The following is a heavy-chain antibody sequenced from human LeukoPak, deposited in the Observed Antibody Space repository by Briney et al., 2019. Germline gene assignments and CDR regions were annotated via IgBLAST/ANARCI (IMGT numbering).Heavy chain of an antibody. CDR1: GYTFTNYY. V-gene: IGHV1-46*01. D-gene: IGHD3-16*01. Sequence: ASVKVSCKTSGYTFTNYYMHWVRQAPGQGLEWMGIISPSGGSTSYSQKFQGRVTMTRDTSTSTVYMELSSLRSEDTADYYCARVWGIGTAQYYFDYWGQGTLVTVSS. J-gene: IGHJ4*02. CDR2: ISPSGGST. CDR3: ARVWGIGTAQYYFDY.